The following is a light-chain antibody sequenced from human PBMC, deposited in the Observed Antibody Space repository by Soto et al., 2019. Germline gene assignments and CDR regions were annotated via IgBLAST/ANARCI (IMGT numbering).Light chain of an antibody. V-gene: IGKV1-5*01. J-gene: IGKJ4*01. CDR2: DSS. CDR3: QQYNRYSLT. Sequence: DIQMTQSPSTLSESVGNRVTITCRASQSNSNRLAWYQQKPVKALKLLIYDSSSLESGVPSRFSGSGSDTEFTLTINNLQPDDFATYHCQQYNRYSLTFGGGTKVDIK. CDR1: QSNSNR.